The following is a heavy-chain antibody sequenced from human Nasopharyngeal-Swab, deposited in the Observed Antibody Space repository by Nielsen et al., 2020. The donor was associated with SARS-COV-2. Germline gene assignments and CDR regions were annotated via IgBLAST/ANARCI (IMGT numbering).Heavy chain of an antibody. D-gene: IGHD5-12*01. J-gene: IGHJ4*02. CDR3: AKGSGGYGTYFDY. V-gene: IGHV3-30*18. Sequence: GESLKISCAASGFTFSSYGMHWVRQAPGKGLEWVAVISYDGSNKYYADSVKGRFTISRDNSKNTLYLQMKSLRAEDTAVYYCAKGSGGYGTYFDYWGQGTLVTVSS. CDR2: ISYDGSNK. CDR1: GFTFSSYG.